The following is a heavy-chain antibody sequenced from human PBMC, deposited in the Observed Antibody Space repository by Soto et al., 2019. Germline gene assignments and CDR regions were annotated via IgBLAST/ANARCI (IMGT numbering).Heavy chain of an antibody. V-gene: IGHV3-21*04. D-gene: IGHD6-19*01. Sequence: GGSLRLSCVGSGFNFRIYTMNWVRQAPGKGPEWVSSISQTGDYIFYADSVKGRFTISRDNAKNSVFLQMNSLRAEDTAVYYCAKDPPVAGPRWGQGTLVTVSS. J-gene: IGHJ4*02. CDR3: AKDPPVAGPR. CDR1: GFNFRIYT. CDR2: ISQTGDYI.